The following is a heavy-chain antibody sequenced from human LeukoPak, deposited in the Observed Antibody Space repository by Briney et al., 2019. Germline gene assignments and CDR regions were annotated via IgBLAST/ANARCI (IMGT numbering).Heavy chain of an antibody. CDR3: ARTDGQVATMPLYYYYGMDV. CDR1: GGTFSSYA. Sequence: SVKVSCKASGGTFSSYAFSWVRQAPGQGLEWMGGIIPIFGTANYAQKFQGRVTITADESTSTAYMELSSLRSEDTAVYYCARTDGQVATMPLYYYYGMDVWGKGTTVTVSS. CDR2: IIPIFGTA. J-gene: IGHJ6*04. D-gene: IGHD5-12*01. V-gene: IGHV1-69*13.